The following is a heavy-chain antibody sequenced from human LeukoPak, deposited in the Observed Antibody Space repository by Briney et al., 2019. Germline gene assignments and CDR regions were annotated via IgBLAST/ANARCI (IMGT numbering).Heavy chain of an antibody. CDR3: ARDLRFRDGYSF. CDR1: GFTFSSYS. Sequence: GGSLRLSCAASGFTFSSYSMNWVRQAPGKGLEWVSSISSSSSYIYYADSVKGRFTISRDNAKNSLYLQMNSLRAEDTAVYYCARDLRFRDGYSFWGQGTLVTVSS. CDR2: ISSSSSYI. J-gene: IGHJ4*02. V-gene: IGHV3-21*01. D-gene: IGHD5-24*01.